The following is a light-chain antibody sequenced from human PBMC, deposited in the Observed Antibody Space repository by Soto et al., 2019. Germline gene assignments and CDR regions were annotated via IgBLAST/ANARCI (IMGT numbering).Light chain of an antibody. CDR3: QQFGSSLIA. CDR1: QTVSTSY. Sequence: ESVLTQSPGTLSFSPGERATLSGRASQTVSTSYIAWYQQKPGQAPRLLIYAASSRATGIPDRFSGSGSGTDFTLTISRLEPEDCAVYYCQQFGSSLIAFGQGTRLEIK. CDR2: AAS. J-gene: IGKJ5*01. V-gene: IGKV3-20*01.